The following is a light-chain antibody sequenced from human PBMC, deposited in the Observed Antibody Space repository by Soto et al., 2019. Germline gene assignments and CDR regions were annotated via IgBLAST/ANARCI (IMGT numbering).Light chain of an antibody. CDR1: QSISSW. V-gene: IGKV1-5*01. J-gene: IGKJ2*01. CDR3: QRYNSYFPA. CDR2: DAS. Sequence: DIQMTQSPSTLSASVGDRVTITCRASQSISSWLAWYQQKPGKAPKLLIYDASSLESGVPSRFSGSGFGTEFTHTISGLQPDDFATYYCQRYNSYFPAFGQGTKLEIK.